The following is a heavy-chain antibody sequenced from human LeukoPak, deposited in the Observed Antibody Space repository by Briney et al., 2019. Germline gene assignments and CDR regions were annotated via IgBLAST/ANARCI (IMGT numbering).Heavy chain of an antibody. V-gene: IGHV3-11*01. D-gene: IGHD6-6*01. CDR2: ISTSGSTT. J-gene: IGHJ4*02. CDR1: GFTFSDYY. Sequence: PGGSLRLSCAASGFTFSDYYMNWIRQAPGMGLERVSCISTSGSTTYYAESVKGRFTVSRDNAKNSLSLQMNSLRDEDTAVYYCTTYSSSSGGVDYWGQGTLVTVSS. CDR3: TTYSSSSGGVDY.